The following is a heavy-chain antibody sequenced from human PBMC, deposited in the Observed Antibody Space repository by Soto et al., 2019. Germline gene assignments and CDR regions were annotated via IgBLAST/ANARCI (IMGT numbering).Heavy chain of an antibody. Sequence: QVQLQQWGAGLLKPSETLSLTCAVYGGSFSGYYWSWIRQPPGKGLEWIGEINHSGSTNYNPSLKSRVTISVDTSKNQFSLKLSSVTAADTAVYYCARVATYYYYYGMDVWGQGTTVTVSS. CDR2: INHSGST. CDR1: GGSFSGYY. D-gene: IGHD1-26*01. J-gene: IGHJ6*02. V-gene: IGHV4-34*01. CDR3: ARVATYYYYYGMDV.